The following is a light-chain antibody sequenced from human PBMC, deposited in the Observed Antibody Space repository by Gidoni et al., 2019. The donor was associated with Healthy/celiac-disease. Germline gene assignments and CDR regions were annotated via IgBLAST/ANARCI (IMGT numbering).Light chain of an antibody. V-gene: IGKV1-39*01. J-gene: IGKJ2*04. CDR2: AAS. Sequence: DIQMTQSPSSLSASVGDRVTSTCRASQSISSYLNWYQQKPGKAPMRLIYAASSLQSGVPSRFSGSGYGTDFTLSISSLQPEDFATYYCQQSYSTPRSFGQGTKLEIK. CDR3: QQSYSTPRS. CDR1: QSISSY.